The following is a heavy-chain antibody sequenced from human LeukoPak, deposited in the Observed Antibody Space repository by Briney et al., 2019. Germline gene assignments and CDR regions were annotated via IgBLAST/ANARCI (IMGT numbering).Heavy chain of an antibody. J-gene: IGHJ4*02. Sequence: GGSLRLSCAASGFTFSSYALTWVRQAPGKGLEWVSGISASGAGTYYADSVKGRFTISRDNSKNTLYLQMTSLRADDTAVYYCAKSPETLWFGELWGQGTLVTVSS. CDR2: ISASGAGT. D-gene: IGHD3-10*01. V-gene: IGHV3-23*01. CDR1: GFTFSSYA. CDR3: AKSPETLWFGEL.